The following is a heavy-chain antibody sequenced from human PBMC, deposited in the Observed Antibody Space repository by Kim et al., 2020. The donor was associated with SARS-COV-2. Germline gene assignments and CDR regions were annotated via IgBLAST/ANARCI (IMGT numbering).Heavy chain of an antibody. J-gene: IGHJ6*02. V-gene: IGHV1-2*06. CDR3: ARAGDTDYGSGSFSLHYYYGMDV. CDR1: GYTFTGYY. Sequence: ASVKVSCKASGYTFTGYYMHWVRQAPGQGLEWMGRINPNSGGTNYAQKFQGRVTMTRDTSISTAYMELSRLRSDDTAVYYCARAGDTDYGSGSFSLHYYYGMDVWGQGTTVTVSS. D-gene: IGHD3-10*01. CDR2: INPNSGGT.